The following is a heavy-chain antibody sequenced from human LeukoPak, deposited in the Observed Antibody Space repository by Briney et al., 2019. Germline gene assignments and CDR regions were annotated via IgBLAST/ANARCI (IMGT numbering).Heavy chain of an antibody. J-gene: IGHJ4*02. CDR2: ISYDGSNK. CDR1: GFTFSSYA. Sequence: GRSLRLSCAASGFTFSSYAMHWVRQAPGKGLEWVAVISYDGSNKYYADSVKGLFTISRDNSKNTLYLQMNSLRAEDTAVYYCARDLTYSGYDDNFDYWGQGTLVTVSS. V-gene: IGHV3-30-3*01. D-gene: IGHD5-12*01. CDR3: ARDLTYSGYDDNFDY.